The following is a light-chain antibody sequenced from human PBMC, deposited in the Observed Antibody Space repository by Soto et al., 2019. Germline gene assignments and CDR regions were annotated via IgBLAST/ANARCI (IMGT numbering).Light chain of an antibody. CDR2: SAS. J-gene: IGKJ4*01. CDR3: QQSYRLPLT. Sequence: DIQMTQSPSSLSAFVGDSVTITCHASQRISTFLNWYHQKPGKAPKLLIYSASYLQSGVPSNCSGSGSGTDFTLSIVTLQPEDFGTYFCQQSYRLPLTFGGGTKVEI. CDR1: QRISTF. V-gene: IGKV1-39*01.